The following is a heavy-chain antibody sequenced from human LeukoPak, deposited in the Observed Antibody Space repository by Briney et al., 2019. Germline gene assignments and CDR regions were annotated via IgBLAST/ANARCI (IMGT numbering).Heavy chain of an antibody. CDR3: ARTQGEGGLDWFDP. CDR1: GGSISSYY. CDR2: IYYSGST. V-gene: IGHV4-59*12. Sequence: SETLSLTCTVSGGSISSYYWSWIRQPPGKGLEWIGYIYYSGSTNYNPSLKSRVTISVDTSKNQFSLKLSSVTAADTAVYYCARTQGEGGLDWFDPWGQGTLVTVSS. J-gene: IGHJ5*02. D-gene: IGHD3-16*01.